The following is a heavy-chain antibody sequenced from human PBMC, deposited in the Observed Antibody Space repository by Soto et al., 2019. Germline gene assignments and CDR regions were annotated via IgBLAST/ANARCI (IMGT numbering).Heavy chain of an antibody. CDR2: IGPESGAT. CDR1: GYTFTGHY. J-gene: IGHJ4*02. CDR3: GRGRSGQILVLY. V-gene: IGHV1-2*02. D-gene: IGHD1-26*01. Sequence: ASVKVSCKASGYTFTGHYIHWVRQAPEQGPEWMGEIGPESGATRYAQKFQGRVTMTRDMSITTVYMELNNLSPDDTAVYYCGRGRSGQILVLYWGQGNPVTVS.